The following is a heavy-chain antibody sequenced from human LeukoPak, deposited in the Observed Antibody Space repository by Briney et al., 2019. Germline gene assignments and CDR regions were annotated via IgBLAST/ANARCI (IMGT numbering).Heavy chain of an antibody. CDR3: ARGWHYDFWSGYYPFDY. D-gene: IGHD3-3*01. V-gene: IGHV4-59*01. J-gene: IGHJ4*02. Sequence: PSETLSLTCTVSGGSISSYYWSWIRQPPGKGLEWIGYIYYSGSTNYNPSLKSRVTISVDTSKNQFSLKLSSVTAADTAVYYCARGWHYDFWSGYYPFDYWRQGTRVTVS. CDR2: IYYSGST. CDR1: GGSISSYY.